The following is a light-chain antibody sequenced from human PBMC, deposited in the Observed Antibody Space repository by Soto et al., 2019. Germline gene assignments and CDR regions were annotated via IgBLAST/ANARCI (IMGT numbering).Light chain of an antibody. Sequence: QSVLTQPASVSGSPGQSITISCTGTSSDVGNYNLVSWYQQYPGKAPKVIIYEVFKRPSGVSNRFSGSKSGNTASVTISGLQAEDEADYYCCSSADHSWVFGGGTKLTVL. V-gene: IGLV2-23*02. J-gene: IGLJ3*02. CDR2: EVF. CDR1: SSDVGNYNL. CDR3: CSSADHSWV.